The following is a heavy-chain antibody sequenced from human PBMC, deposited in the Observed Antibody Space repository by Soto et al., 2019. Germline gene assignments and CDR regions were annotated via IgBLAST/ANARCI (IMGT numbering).Heavy chain of an antibody. J-gene: IGHJ5*02. CDR3: AKHGPNSSGWYNWFDP. CDR1: GFTFSSYG. D-gene: IGHD6-19*01. CDR2: ISYDGSNK. V-gene: IGHV3-30*18. Sequence: SLRLSCAASGFTFSSYGMHWVRQAPGKGLEWVAVISYDGSNKYYADSVKGRFTISRDNSKNTLYLQMNSLRAEDTAVYYCAKHGPNSSGWYNWFDPWGQGTLVTVSS.